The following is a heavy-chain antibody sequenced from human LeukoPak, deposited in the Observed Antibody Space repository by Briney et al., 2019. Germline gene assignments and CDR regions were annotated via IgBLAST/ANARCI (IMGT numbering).Heavy chain of an antibody. D-gene: IGHD5-24*01. J-gene: IGHJ4*02. CDR2: IYPGYSDA. CDR1: GYKLTNNW. CDR3: ARHRDGHIDY. Sequence: GESLKISCKISGYKLTNNWIGWVRQVPGKGLEWMGLIYPGYSDAKYSPSFQGQVTISADKSISTAYLQWSSLKASDTAMYYCARHRDGHIDYWGQGTLVTVSS. V-gene: IGHV5-51*01.